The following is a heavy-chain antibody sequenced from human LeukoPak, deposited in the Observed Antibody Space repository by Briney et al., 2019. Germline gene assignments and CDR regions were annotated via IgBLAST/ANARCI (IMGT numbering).Heavy chain of an antibody. J-gene: IGHJ5*02. Sequence: SETLSLTCTVSGGSISSYYWSWIRQPPAKGLEWIGYIYYSGSTNYNPSLKSRVTISVDTSKNQFSLKLSSVTAADTAVYYCARGPSHTDHPWGQGTLDTVSS. CDR2: IYYSGST. CDR3: ARGPSHTDHP. V-gene: IGHV4-59*01. CDR1: GGSISSYY.